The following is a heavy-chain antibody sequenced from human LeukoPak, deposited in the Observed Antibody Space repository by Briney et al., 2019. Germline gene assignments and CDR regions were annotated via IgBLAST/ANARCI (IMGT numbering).Heavy chain of an antibody. Sequence: GGALRLSCAASGFTFSSYEMNWLRQAPGKGLEWVSYISSSGSTIYYADSVKGRFTISRDNSKNTLYLQMNSLRAEDTAVYYCARRAGKYSHPYDYWGQGTLVTVSS. J-gene: IGHJ4*02. CDR3: ARRAGKYSHPYDY. CDR2: ISSSGSTI. D-gene: IGHD2/OR15-2a*01. V-gene: IGHV3-48*03. CDR1: GFTFSSYE.